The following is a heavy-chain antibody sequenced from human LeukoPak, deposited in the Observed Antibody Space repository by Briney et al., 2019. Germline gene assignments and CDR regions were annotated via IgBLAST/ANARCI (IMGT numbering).Heavy chain of an antibody. D-gene: IGHD6-13*01. CDR1: GGSISSYY. CDR3: ARGRRLYSRTNWFDP. Sequence: SETLSLTCTVSGGSISSYYWSWIRQPPGKGLEWIGYIYTSGSTNYNPSLKSRVTISVDTSKNQFSLKLSSVTAADTAVYYCARGRRLYSRTNWFDPWGQGTLVTVSS. J-gene: IGHJ5*02. CDR2: IYTSGST. V-gene: IGHV4-4*09.